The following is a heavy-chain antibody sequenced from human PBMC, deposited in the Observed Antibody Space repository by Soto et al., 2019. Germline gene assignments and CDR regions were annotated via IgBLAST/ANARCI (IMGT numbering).Heavy chain of an antibody. D-gene: IGHD3-3*01. V-gene: IGHV3-64*04. Sequence: GGSLRLSCSASGFTFSSYAMHWVRQAPGKGLEYVSAISSNGGSTYYADSVKGRFTISRDNSKNTLYLQMNSLRAEDTAVYYCARWGYYDFWSGYYPFDYYYGMDVWGQGTTVTVSS. CDR2: ISSNGGST. CDR1: GFTFSSYA. J-gene: IGHJ6*02. CDR3: ARWGYYDFWSGYYPFDYYYGMDV.